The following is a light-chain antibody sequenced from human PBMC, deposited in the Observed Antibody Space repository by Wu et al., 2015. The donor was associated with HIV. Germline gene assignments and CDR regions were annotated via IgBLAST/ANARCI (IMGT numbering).Light chain of an antibody. CDR2: HAS. Sequence: EVVLTQSPGTLSLSPGERVTLSCRASQSVSGSSLAWYQQRPGQAPRLLIYHASSRATGIPDRFNGSGSGTDFALTISRLEPEDFAVYYCQQYGISPPYTFGRGPSWRSN. CDR1: QSVSGSS. J-gene: IGKJ2*01. CDR3: QQYGISPPYT. V-gene: IGKV3-20*01.